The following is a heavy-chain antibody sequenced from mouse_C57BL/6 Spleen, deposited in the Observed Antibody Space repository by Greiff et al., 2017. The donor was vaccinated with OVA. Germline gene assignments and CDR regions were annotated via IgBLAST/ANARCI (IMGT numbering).Heavy chain of an antibody. D-gene: IGHD2-5*01. J-gene: IGHJ4*01. V-gene: IGHV1-52*01. Sequence: VQLQQPGAELVRPGSSVKLSCKASGYTFTSYWMHWVKQRPIQGLEWIGNIDPSVSETHYNQKFKDKATLTVDKSSSTAYMQLSSLTSEDSAVYYCARNSNPYYYAMDYWGQGTSVTVSS. CDR3: ARNSNPYYYAMDY. CDR2: IDPSVSET. CDR1: GYTFTSYW.